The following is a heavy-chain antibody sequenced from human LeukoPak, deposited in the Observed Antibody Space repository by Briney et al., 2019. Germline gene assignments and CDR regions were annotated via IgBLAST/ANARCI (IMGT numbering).Heavy chain of an antibody. Sequence: GGSMRLSCAASGFTLSSYEMNWVRQAPGKGLEWVSYISSGGTTIYYADSVKGRFTISRDNAKNSLYLQMNSLRAEDTALYHCARDIVVVPAAIWFDPWGQGTLVTVSS. CDR1: GFTLSSYE. D-gene: IGHD2-2*01. CDR2: ISSGGTTI. V-gene: IGHV3-48*03. CDR3: ARDIVVVPAAIWFDP. J-gene: IGHJ5*02.